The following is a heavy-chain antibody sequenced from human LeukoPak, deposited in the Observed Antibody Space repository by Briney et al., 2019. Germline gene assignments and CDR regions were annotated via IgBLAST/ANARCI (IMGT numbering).Heavy chain of an antibody. CDR1: GFTFSSYG. D-gene: IGHD3-3*01. CDR2: IWYDGSNK. Sequence: GGSLRLSCAASGFTFSSYGMHWVRQAPGKGLEWVAVIWYDGSNKYYADSVKGRFTISRDNSKSTLYLQMNSLRAEDTAVYYCARGGDFWSGRDAFDIWGQGTMVTVSS. CDR3: ARGGDFWSGRDAFDI. V-gene: IGHV3-33*01. J-gene: IGHJ3*02.